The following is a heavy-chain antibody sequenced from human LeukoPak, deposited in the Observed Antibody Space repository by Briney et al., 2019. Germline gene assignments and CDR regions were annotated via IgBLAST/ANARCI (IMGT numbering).Heavy chain of an antibody. CDR2: IGAYNGNT. J-gene: IGHJ4*02. V-gene: IGHV1-18*01. CDR1: GYTFTSYG. Sequence: GASVKVSCKASGYTFTSYGISWVRQAPGQGLEWMRWIGAYNGNTNYAQKLQGRVTMTTDTSTSTAYMELRSLRSDDTAVYYCARPLRGYSGYVVDYWGQGTLVTVSS. CDR3: ARPLRGYSGYVVDY. D-gene: IGHD5-12*01.